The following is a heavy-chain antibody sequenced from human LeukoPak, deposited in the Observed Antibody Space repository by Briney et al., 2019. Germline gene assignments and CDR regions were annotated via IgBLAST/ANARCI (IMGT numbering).Heavy chain of an antibody. CDR3: ARGRGYCTNGVCYRWGYMDV. V-gene: IGHV4-59*12. CDR2: IYNSGST. CDR1: GDSFSYFY. J-gene: IGHJ6*03. Sequence: PSETLSLTCTVSGDSFSYFYWSWIRQPPGKGLEWIGYIYNSGSTNCNPSLKSRVTISVDTSKNQFSLKLSSVTAADTAMYYCARGRGYCTNGVCYRWGYMDVWGKGTTVTVSS. D-gene: IGHD2-8*01.